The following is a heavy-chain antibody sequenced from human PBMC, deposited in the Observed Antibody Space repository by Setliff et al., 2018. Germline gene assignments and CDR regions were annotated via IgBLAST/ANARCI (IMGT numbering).Heavy chain of an antibody. CDR2: IIPVFRTA. V-gene: IGHV1-69*05. CDR1: GGTFRSDG. D-gene: IGHD3-16*01. J-gene: IGHJ5*02. Sequence: SVKVSCKASGGTFRSDGFNWVRQAPGQGLEWMGRIIPVFRTANYAQKFQGRVTMTRDTSITTAYMELSSLRSDDTAVYYCARVAIMGPPSWGQGTLVTAPQ. CDR3: ARVAIMGPPS.